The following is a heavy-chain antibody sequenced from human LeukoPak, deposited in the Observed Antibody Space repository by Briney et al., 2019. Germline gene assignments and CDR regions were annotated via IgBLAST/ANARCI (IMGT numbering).Heavy chain of an antibody. CDR3: AKELGTTNY. Sequence: TGGSLRLSCAASGFTFSSYSMNWVRQAPGKGLEWVSYISSSNTIYYADSVKGRFTISRDNAKNSLYLQMNSLRAEDTAVYYCAKELGTTNYWGQGTLVTVSS. D-gene: IGHD1-7*01. J-gene: IGHJ4*02. V-gene: IGHV3-48*04. CDR2: ISSSNTI. CDR1: GFTFSSYS.